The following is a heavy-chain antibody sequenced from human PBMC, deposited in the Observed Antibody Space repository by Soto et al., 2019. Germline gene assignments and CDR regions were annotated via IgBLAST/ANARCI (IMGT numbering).Heavy chain of an antibody. CDR3: ARVRTWSGSHRWFDP. Sequence: ASVEVSCKASGYTFTSYGISWVRQAPGQGLEWMGWISAYNGNTNYAQKLQGRVTMTTDTSTSTAYMELRSLRSDDTAVYYCARVRTWSGSHRWFDPWGQGTLVTVSS. CDR1: GYTFTSYG. V-gene: IGHV1-18*01. CDR2: ISAYNGNT. D-gene: IGHD3-3*01. J-gene: IGHJ5*02.